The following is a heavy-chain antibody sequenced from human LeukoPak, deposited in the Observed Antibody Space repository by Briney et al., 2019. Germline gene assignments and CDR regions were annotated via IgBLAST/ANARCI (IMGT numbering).Heavy chain of an antibody. CDR3: ARTTSFTASGYDY. D-gene: IGHD6-25*01. CDR2: MNPNNGDS. CDR1: GYTLTNYH. Sequence: ASVNVSCTASGYTLTNYHINWVRQAAGQGLEWMGWMNPNNGDSGYAQKFQGRVTITRDTSISTSYMELRSLRSDDTAVYFCARTTSFTASGYDYWGQGTLVTVSS. J-gene: IGHJ4*02. V-gene: IGHV1-8*03.